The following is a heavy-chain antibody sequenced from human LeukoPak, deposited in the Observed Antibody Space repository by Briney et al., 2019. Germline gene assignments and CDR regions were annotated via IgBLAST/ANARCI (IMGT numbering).Heavy chain of an antibody. CDR2: IYPGDSDT. V-gene: IGHV5-51*01. Sequence: GESLKISCKGSGYSFTNYWIGWVRLMPGKGLEWMGIIYPGDSDTRYSPSFQGQVTISADKSISTAYLQWSSLKASDTAIFYCARRTDRAFWYLDYWGQGTLVIVSS. J-gene: IGHJ4*02. CDR1: GYSFTNYW. CDR3: ARRTDRAFWYLDY.